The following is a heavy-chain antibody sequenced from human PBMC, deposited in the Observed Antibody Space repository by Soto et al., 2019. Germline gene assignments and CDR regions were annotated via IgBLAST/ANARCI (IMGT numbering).Heavy chain of an antibody. CDR2: IWSAGLT. D-gene: IGHD2-15*01. V-gene: IGHV3-53*01. CDR3: ARELPPDL. CDR1: GFTVSSKY. Sequence: GSLRLSCAASGFTVSSKYINWVRQAPGKGLEWVSIIWSAGLTYYADSVRGRFTISRDISKNILFLQMNNLRAEDSAIYYCARELPPDLWGQGTLVTVYS. J-gene: IGHJ5*02.